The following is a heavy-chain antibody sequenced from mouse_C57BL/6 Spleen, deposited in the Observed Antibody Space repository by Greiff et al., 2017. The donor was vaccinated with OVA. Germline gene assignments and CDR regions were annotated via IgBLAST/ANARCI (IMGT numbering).Heavy chain of an antibody. CDR2: INYDGSST. CDR3: ARDVDYYAMDY. CDR1: GFTFSDYY. J-gene: IGHJ4*01. Sequence: EVKVVESEGGLVQPGSSMKLSCTASGFTFSDYYMAWVRQVPEKGLEWVANINYDGSSTYYLDSLKSRFIISRDNAKNILYLQRSSLKSEDTATYYCARDVDYYAMDYWGQGTSVTVSS. V-gene: IGHV5-16*01.